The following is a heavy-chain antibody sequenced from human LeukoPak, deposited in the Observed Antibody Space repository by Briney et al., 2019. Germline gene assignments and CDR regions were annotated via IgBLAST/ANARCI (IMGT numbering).Heavy chain of an antibody. J-gene: IGHJ6*03. CDR1: GDSVSSNSAA. CDR2: TYYRSKWYN. Sequence: SQTLSLTCAISGDSVSSNSAAWNWIRQSPSRGLEWLGRTYYRSKWYNDYAVSVKSRITINPDTSKNQFSLKLSTVTAADTAVYYCARDTIAGPAGVFYYYYMDVWGKGTTVTVSS. D-gene: IGHD2-8*01. CDR3: ARDTIAGPAGVFYYYYMDV. V-gene: IGHV6-1*01.